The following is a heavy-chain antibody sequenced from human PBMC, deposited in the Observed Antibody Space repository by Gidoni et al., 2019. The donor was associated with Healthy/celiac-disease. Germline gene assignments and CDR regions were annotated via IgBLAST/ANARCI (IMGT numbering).Heavy chain of an antibody. CDR2: INHSGST. D-gene: IGHD6-19*01. Sequence: QVQLQQWGAGLLKPSETLSLPCAVYGGSFSGYYWSWIRQPPGKGLEWIGEINHSGSTNYNPSLKSRVTISVDTSKNQFSLKLSSVTAADTAVYYCARGDQWLVLFDYWGQGTLVTVSS. V-gene: IGHV4-34*01. J-gene: IGHJ4*02. CDR3: ARGDQWLVLFDY. CDR1: GGSFSGYY.